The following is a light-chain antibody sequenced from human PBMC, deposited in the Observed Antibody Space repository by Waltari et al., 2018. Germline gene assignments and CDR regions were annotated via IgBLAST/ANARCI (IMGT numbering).Light chain of an antibody. J-gene: IGKJ2*01. CDR2: KAS. CDR3: QVFET. Sequence: DIQVTQSPSTLSASVGVRVTITCRASHTISSGLAWYQQKPGKAPKLLIYKASFLESGVPSRFSGSGSGTEFTLTISRLQPDDFATYYCQVFETFGQGTKLEIK. CDR1: HTISSG. V-gene: IGKV1-5*03.